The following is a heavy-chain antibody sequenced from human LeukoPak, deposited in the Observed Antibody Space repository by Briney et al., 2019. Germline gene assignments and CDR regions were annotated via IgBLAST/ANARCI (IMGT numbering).Heavy chain of an antibody. CDR2: IYYSGRT. CDR3: ARPAIDGDYDCYGMDV. V-gene: IGHV4-39*01. D-gene: IGHD4-17*01. CDR1: GGAISSSSYY. Sequence: SETLSLTRTVSGGAISSSSYYWGWIRQPPGKGLEWIWSIYYSGRTYYNTSLKSRVTISVDTSKNQFSLKLSSVTAADTAVYYCARPAIDGDYDCYGMDVWGQGTTVTVSS. J-gene: IGHJ6*02.